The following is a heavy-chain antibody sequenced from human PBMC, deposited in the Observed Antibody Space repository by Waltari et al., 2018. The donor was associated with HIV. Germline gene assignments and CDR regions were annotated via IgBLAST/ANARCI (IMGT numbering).Heavy chain of an antibody. CDR2: INHSGST. CDR3: ARDHEWVDYGDYWGEFDP. CDR1: GGSFSGYY. D-gene: IGHD4-17*01. J-gene: IGHJ5*02. V-gene: IGHV4-34*01. Sequence: QVQLQQWGAGLLKPSETLSLTCAVYGGSFSGYYWSWIRQPPGKGLEWIGEINHSGSTNYNPSLKSRVTISVDTSKNQFSLKLSSVTAADTAVYYCARDHEWVDYGDYWGEFDPWGQGTLVTVSS.